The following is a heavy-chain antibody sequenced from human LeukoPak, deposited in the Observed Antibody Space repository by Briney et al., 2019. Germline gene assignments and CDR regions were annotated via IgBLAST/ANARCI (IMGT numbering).Heavy chain of an antibody. D-gene: IGHD6-13*01. CDR1: GGSISRYY. Sequence: SETLSLTCNVSGGSISRYYWAWIRQPPGMGLESIGKIHNGGNAYYTPSLKSRVTLSMDASRNQVSLRLSSVTAADTAVYYCASGYSTTLDFWGKGTLVTVSS. V-gene: IGHV4-59*04. J-gene: IGHJ4*02. CDR3: ASGYSTTLDF. CDR2: IHNGGNA.